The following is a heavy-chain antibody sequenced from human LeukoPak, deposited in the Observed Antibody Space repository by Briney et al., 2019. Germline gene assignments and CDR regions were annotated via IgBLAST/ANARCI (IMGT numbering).Heavy chain of an antibody. CDR3: AGDGDVYCGGDFYPAQKKGFDY. V-gene: IGHV3-48*03. CDR1: GFTFSSYE. Sequence: GGSLRLSCAASGFTFSSYEMNWVRQAPGKGLEWVSYISSSGSTIYYADSVKGRFTISRGNAKNSLYLQMNSLRAEDTAVYYCAGDGDVYCGGDFYPAQKKGFDYWGQGTLVTVYS. D-gene: IGHD2-21*02. CDR2: ISSSGSTI. J-gene: IGHJ4*02.